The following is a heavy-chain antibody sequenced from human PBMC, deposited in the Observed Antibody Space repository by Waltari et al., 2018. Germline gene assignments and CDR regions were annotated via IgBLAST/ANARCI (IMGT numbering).Heavy chain of an antibody. V-gene: IGHV4-61*01. D-gene: IGHD2-15*01. CDR1: GYSVRSGLYY. J-gene: IGHJ4*02. CDR3: ARQIVVVAATPGYFDS. CDR2: IYYSGST. Sequence: QVQLQESGPGLVKPSETLSLTCTVSGYSVRSGLYYWSWTRQPPGKGLEWIGNIYYSGSTNYNPSFNSRVTISVDTSKNQFSLNLTSVTATDTAVYYCARQIVVVAATPGYFDSWGQGTLVAVSS.